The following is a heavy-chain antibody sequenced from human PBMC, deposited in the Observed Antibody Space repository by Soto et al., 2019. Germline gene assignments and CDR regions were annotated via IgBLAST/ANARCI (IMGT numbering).Heavy chain of an antibody. Sequence: PGGSLRLSCAASGFTLSSYWMHWVRQAPGKGLVWVSRINSDGSSTRYTDSVKGRFTIPRDNAKNTMNMQMNSQRAEDTAVYYCTSGPPMYCSSSSCYASPFDYWGQGT. V-gene: IGHV3-74*01. D-gene: IGHD2-2*01. CDR2: INSDGSST. CDR1: GFTLSSYW. J-gene: IGHJ4*02. CDR3: TSGPPMYCSSSSCYASPFDY.